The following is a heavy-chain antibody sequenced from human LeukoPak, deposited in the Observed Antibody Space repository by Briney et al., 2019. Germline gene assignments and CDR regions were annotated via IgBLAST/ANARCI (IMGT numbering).Heavy chain of an antibody. J-gene: IGHJ4*02. V-gene: IGHV3-23*01. D-gene: IGHD3-3*01. CDR3: GDYGVSGVRNNCH. CDR2: ISVASNT. Sequence: PGGSLRLSCAASGLAFSSYAMSWVRQAPGKGLEWVSTISVASNTFYADSVKGRFTISRDNSRNTVYLQMTSLRADDTAVYYCGDYGVSGVRNNCHWIQLTLV. CDR1: GLAFSSYA.